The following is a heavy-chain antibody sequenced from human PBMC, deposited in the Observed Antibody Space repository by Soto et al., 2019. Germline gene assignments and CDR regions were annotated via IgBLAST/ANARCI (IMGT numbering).Heavy chain of an antibody. CDR1: GGTFSRYT. V-gene: IGHV1-69*13. CDR2: ITPMFGTP. Sequence: GASVKVSCKASGGTFSRYTITWVRRAPGQGLEWMGGITPMFGTPNYAQKFQGRVTITADESTSTAYMELSSLRSEDTAMYYCARDGTLYDSSAYYYLYWGQGTLVTVSS. D-gene: IGHD3-22*01. CDR3: ARDGTLYDSSAYYYLY. J-gene: IGHJ4*02.